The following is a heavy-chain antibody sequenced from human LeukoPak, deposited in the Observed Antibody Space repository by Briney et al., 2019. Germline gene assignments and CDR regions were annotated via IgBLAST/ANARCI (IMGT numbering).Heavy chain of an antibody. V-gene: IGHV3-30-3*01. Sequence: PGGSLRLSCAASGFTFSTYAMHWVRQAPGKGLEWVAAISYDGSHKYYADSVKGRFTISRDNSKNTLYLQMNSLRAEDTAVYYCARERYSGYYFDYWGQGTLVTVSS. CDR3: ARERYSGYYFDY. CDR1: GFTFSTYA. D-gene: IGHD5-12*01. J-gene: IGHJ4*02. CDR2: ISYDGSHK.